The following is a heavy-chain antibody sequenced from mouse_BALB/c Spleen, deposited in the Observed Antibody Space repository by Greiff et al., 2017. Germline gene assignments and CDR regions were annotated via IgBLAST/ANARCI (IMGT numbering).Heavy chain of an antibody. Sequence: EVKLMESGGDLVKPGGSLKLSCAASGFTFSSYGMSWVRQTPDKRLEWVATISSGGSYTYYPDSVKGRFTISRDNAKNTLYLQMSSLKSEDTAMYYCARHDYDDYWGQGTTLTVSS. V-gene: IGHV5-6*01. CDR1: GFTFSSYG. D-gene: IGHD2-4*01. CDR2: ISSGGSYT. CDR3: ARHDYDDY. J-gene: IGHJ2*01.